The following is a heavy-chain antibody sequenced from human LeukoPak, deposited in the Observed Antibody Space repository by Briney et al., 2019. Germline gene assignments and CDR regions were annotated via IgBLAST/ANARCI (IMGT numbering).Heavy chain of an antibody. D-gene: IGHD3-10*01. CDR2: TKNRANSYTT. J-gene: IGHJ4*02. CDR1: GFTFNEHY. CDR3: VASIISPSNY. V-gene: IGHV3-72*01. Sequence: GGSLRLSCAASGFTFNEHYLGWVRQAPGKGLEWVGRTKNRANSYTTEYAASVKGRFTISRDDSKNSLRLQMNSLKTEDTAIYYCVASIISPSNYWGLGTLVTVSS.